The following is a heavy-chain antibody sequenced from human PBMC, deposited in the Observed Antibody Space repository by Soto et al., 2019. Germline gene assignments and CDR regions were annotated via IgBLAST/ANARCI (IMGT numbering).Heavy chain of an antibody. CDR3: ARDLGWWPWDY. V-gene: IGHV1-69*04. CDR1: GGTFSSYT. D-gene: IGHD2-15*01. CDR2: IIPILGIA. J-gene: IGHJ4*02. Sequence: GASVKVSCKASGGTFSSYTISWVRQAPGQGLEWMGRIIPILGIANYAQKFQGRVTITRDTSASTAYMELSSLRSEDTAVYYCARDLGWWPWDYWGQGTLVTVSS.